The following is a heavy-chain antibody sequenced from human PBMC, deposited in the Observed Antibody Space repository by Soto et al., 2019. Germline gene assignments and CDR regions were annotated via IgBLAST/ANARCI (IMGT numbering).Heavy chain of an antibody. CDR1: GFTFSSYG. V-gene: IGHV3-33*01. J-gene: IGHJ4*02. D-gene: IGHD6-13*01. CDR3: ARDPGGMYSSSWYVFDY. Sequence: PGGSLRLSCAASGFTFSSYGMHWVRQAPGKGLEWVAVIWYDGSNKYYADSVKGRFTISRDNSKNTLYLQMNSLRAEDTAVYYCARDPGGMYSSSWYVFDYWGQGTLVTVAS. CDR2: IWYDGSNK.